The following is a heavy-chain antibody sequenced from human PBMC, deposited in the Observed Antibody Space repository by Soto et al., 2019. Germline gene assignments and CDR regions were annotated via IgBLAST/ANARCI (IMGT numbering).Heavy chain of an antibody. V-gene: IGHV3-7*01. CDR1: GFALSDYW. J-gene: IGHJ4*02. CDR2: IKQDGSEK. CDR3: ARATSVDAY. Sequence: EVHLVESGGDLVQPGGSLRLSCAASGFALSDYWTSWVRQAPGKGLEGVANIKQDGSEKYYVDSVKGRFTISRDNAKNSLYLQMNSLRVEDTAVYYCARATSVDAYWGQGTLVTVSS. D-gene: IGHD5-12*01.